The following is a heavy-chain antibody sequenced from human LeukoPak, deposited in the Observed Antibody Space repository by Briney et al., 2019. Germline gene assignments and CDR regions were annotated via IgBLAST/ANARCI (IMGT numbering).Heavy chain of an antibody. CDR3: ARNGRGDYDFWSGYYYDYYYYMDV. V-gene: IGHV4-59*11. J-gene: IGHJ6*03. Sequence: SETLSLTCTVSGGSISSHYWSWIRQPPGKGLEWIGYIYYSGSTNYNPSLKSRVTISVDTSMNQFSLKLSSVTAADTAVYYCARNGRGDYDFWSGYYYDYYYYMDVWGKGTTVTVSS. D-gene: IGHD3-3*01. CDR1: GGSISSHY. CDR2: IYYSGST.